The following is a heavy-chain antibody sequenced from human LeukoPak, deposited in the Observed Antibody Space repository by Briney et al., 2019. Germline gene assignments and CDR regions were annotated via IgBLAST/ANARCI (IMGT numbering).Heavy chain of an antibody. CDR1: GFTFSSYA. V-gene: IGHV3-23*01. CDR3: ASASSHRIAAGGDY. D-gene: IGHD6-13*01. Sequence: PGGSLRLSCAASGFTFSSYAMSWVRQAPGKGLEWVTAISGSGGSTYYADSVKGRFTISRDNYKNTLYLQMNSLRAEDTAVYYCASASSHRIAAGGDYWGQGTLVTVSS. J-gene: IGHJ4*02. CDR2: ISGSGGST.